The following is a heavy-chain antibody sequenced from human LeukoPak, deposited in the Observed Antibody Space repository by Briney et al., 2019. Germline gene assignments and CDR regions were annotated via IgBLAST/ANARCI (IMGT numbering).Heavy chain of an antibody. CDR1: GFTFSDYY. J-gene: IGHJ6*03. CDR2: ISSSGSTI. D-gene: IGHD3-16*01. Sequence: GGSLRLSCAASGFTFSDYYMSWIRQAPGKGLEWVSYISSSGSTIYYADSVKGRFTISRDNSKNTLYLQMNSLRAEDTAVYYCAKGGRYYYYYYMDVWGKGTTVTVSS. V-gene: IGHV3-11*04. CDR3: AKGGRYYYYYYMDV.